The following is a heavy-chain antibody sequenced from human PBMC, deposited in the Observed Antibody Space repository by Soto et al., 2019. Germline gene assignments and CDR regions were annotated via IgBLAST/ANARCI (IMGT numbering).Heavy chain of an antibody. D-gene: IGHD6-13*01. CDR2: IIPIFGTA. CDR1: GGTFSSYA. J-gene: IGHJ3*02. CDR3: ARVPLGGAAAAGTGAFDI. Sequence: AASVKVSCKASGGTFSSYAISWVRQAPGQGLEWMGGIIPIFGTANYAQKFQGRVTITADESTSTAYMELSSLRSEDTAVYYCARVPLGGAAAAGTGAFDIWGQGTMVTVSS. V-gene: IGHV1-69*13.